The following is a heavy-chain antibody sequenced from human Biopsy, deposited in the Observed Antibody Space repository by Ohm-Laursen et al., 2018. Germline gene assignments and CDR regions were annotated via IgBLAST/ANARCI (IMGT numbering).Heavy chain of an antibody. CDR3: ARERGGYKRTDY. D-gene: IGHD5-24*01. Sequence: GASVKASCKPSGYTFTSYGISWVRQAPGQGLEWMGWINTYNGNTNYAQNLQGRVTMTTDTSTSTAYMELRSLRSDDTAAYYCARERGGYKRTDYWGQGTLVTVSS. CDR2: INTYNGNT. J-gene: IGHJ4*02. V-gene: IGHV1-18*01. CDR1: GYTFTSYG.